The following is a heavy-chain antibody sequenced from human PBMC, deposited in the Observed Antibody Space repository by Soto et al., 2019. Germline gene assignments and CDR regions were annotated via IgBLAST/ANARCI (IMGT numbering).Heavy chain of an antibody. D-gene: IGHD5-12*01. V-gene: IGHV4-59*01. J-gene: IGHJ4*02. Sequence: SETLSLTCTASGVSITDYYWSWIRQAPGKGLESMGYIYYSGVPFYNPSLNSRATISRDTSKNQFSLNLYFVTTADTAVYYCRVSPIPVTITPHGYPQMSFVCWGQGRVVTVS. CDR2: IYYSGVP. CDR3: RVSPIPVTITPHGYPQMSFVC. CDR1: GVSITDYY.